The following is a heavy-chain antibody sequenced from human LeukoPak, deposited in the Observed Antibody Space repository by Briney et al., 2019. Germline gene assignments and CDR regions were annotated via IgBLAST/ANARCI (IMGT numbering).Heavy chain of an antibody. J-gene: IGHJ6*02. V-gene: IGHV3-33*01. Sequence: GGSLRLSCAASGFTFSSYGMHWVRQAPGKGLEWVAVIWYDGSNKYYADSVNGRFTISRDNSKNTLYLQMNSLRAEDTAVYYCARSGSGSNYYSGMDVWGQGTTVTVSS. D-gene: IGHD3-10*01. CDR2: IWYDGSNK. CDR1: GFTFSSYG. CDR3: ARSGSGSNYYSGMDV.